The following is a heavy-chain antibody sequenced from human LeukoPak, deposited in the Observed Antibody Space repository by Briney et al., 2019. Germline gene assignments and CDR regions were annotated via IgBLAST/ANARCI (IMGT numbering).Heavy chain of an antibody. V-gene: IGHV3-74*01. CDR1: GFSFSSYW. CDR3: ARHDSRGD. D-gene: IGHD2-15*01. CDR2: INNDGSST. Sequence: GGSLRLSCAASGFSFSSYWMHWVRQAPGKGLVWVSRINNDGSSTSYADSVEGRFTISRDNAKNTLYLQMNSLRAEDTAVYYCARHDSRGDWGQGTLVTVSS. J-gene: IGHJ4*02.